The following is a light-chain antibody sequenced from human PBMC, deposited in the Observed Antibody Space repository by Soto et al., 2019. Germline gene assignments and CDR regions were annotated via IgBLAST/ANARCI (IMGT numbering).Light chain of an antibody. V-gene: IGKV1-5*03. J-gene: IGKJ4*01. CDR1: QSTDNS. CDR3: RQYVSYPFT. CDR2: KAS. Sequence: DIQMTQSPSTLSASVGDRVTITCRASQSTDNSLAWYQQKPGKAPNLLIYKASSIESGVPSRFSGSGPGTEFTLTISSLQPDDFATYYCRQYVSYPFTFGGGTKVEMK.